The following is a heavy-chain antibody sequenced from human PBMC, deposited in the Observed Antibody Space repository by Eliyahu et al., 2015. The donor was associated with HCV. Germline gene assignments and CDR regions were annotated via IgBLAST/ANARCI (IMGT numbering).Heavy chain of an antibody. J-gene: IGHJ4*02. V-gene: IGHV3-7*01. CDR3: ARDRPDDFWSGYYSTDY. D-gene: IGHD3-3*01. CDR1: GFTFSSYW. Sequence: LSCAASGFTFSSYWMSWVRQAPGKGLEWVANIKQDGSEKYYVDSVKGRFTISRDNAKNSLYLQMNSLRAEDTAVYYCARDRPDDFWSGYYSTDYWAREPWXPSPQ. CDR2: IKQDGSEK.